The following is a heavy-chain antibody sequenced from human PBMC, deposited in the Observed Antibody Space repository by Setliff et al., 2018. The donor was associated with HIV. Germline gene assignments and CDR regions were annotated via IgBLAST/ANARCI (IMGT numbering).Heavy chain of an antibody. D-gene: IGHD1-1*01. CDR2: IFHSGST. Sequence: SETLSLTCAVSGYSISSGYNWGWIRQSPEKGLEWIGSIFHSGSTYTSPSLRSRVTMSVDTSKNQFSLNLNSVTAADTAVYYCARWMTSRINRRHLRGDWFDPWGQGSLVTVSS. V-gene: IGHV4-38-2*01. J-gene: IGHJ5*02. CDR1: GYSISSGYN. CDR3: ARWMTSRINRRHLRGDWFDP.